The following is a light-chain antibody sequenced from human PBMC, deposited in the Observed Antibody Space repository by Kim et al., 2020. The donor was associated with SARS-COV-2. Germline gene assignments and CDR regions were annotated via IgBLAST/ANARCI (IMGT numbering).Light chain of an antibody. CDR3: CSYAGSSTYV. J-gene: IGLJ1*01. Sequence: GQSMTISCTGTSSDVGSYNLASWYQQHPGKAPKLLIYEVRKRPSGVSNRFSGSKSGNTASLTISGLQAEDEADYYCCSYAGSSTYVFGTGTKVTVL. CDR2: EVR. CDR1: SSDVGSYNL. V-gene: IGLV2-23*02.